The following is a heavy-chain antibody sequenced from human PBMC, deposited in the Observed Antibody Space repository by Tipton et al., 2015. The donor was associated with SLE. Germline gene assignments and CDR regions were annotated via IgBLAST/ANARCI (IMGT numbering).Heavy chain of an antibody. CDR3: ARGPAGTNFDY. CDR1: GFTFSIYA. D-gene: IGHD6-13*01. V-gene: IGHV3-21*01. CDR2: ISSSSSYI. Sequence: SLRLSCAASGFTFSIYAISWVRQAPGKGLEWVSSISSSSSYIYYADSVKGRFTISRDNAKNSLYLQMNSLRAEDTAVYYCARGPAGTNFDYWGQGTLVTVSS. J-gene: IGHJ4*02.